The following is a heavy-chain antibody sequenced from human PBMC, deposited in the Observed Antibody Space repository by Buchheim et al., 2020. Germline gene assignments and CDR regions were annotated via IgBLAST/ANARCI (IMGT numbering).Heavy chain of an antibody. Sequence: QVQLQESGPGLVKPSETLSLICTVSGASITSYYWSWLRQAPGKGLQWIGYISYSGSTNYNPSLKRRVTISAATPKKPFSLQVSSVTTADTALYYCGRAQSTRAPSTVVTNWGQGIL. D-gene: IGHD4-23*01. CDR2: ISYSGST. CDR1: GASITSYY. CDR3: GRAQSTRAPSTVVTN. V-gene: IGHV4-59*01. J-gene: IGHJ4*02.